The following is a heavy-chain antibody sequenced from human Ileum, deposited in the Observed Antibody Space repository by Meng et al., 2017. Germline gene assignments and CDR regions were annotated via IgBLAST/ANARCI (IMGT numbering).Heavy chain of an antibody. V-gene: IGHV3-23*04. CDR3: ATRHLGY. CDR2: ISESGGST. CDR1: GFTFTTDG. J-gene: IGHJ4*02. Sequence: QVVALGGVLLQLGGSLVFACAAAGFTFTTDGMIWVRQDPGKGLEWVSSISESGGSTHYAESVTGRFTISRDNSKNTVWLQMNSLRADDMAVYYCATRHLGYWGQGTLVTVSS.